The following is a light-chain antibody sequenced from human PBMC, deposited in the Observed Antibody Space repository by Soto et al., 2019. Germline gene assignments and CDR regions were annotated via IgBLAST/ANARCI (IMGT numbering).Light chain of an antibody. Sequence: IHLTQSPSSLSASIGDRVTITFRVSQGISSYLNWYRQKPGKVPKLLIYSASNLQSGVPSRFSGSGSGTDFTLTISSLQPEDFATYYCLQDYDLPRTFGQGTKVDI. J-gene: IGKJ1*01. CDR2: SAS. CDR1: QGISSY. CDR3: LQDYDLPRT. V-gene: IGKV1-6*01.